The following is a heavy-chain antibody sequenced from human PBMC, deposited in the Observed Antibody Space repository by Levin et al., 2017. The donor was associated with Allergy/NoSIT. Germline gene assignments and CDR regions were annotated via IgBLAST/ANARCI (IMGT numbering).Heavy chain of an antibody. CDR2: ISGTSSAI. V-gene: IGHV3-11*03. Sequence: PGESLKISCAASGFTFRDYYMSWIRQAPGKGLELVSYISGTSSAIIYADSVKGRFTISRDNAQNSLYLPMNSLRAEDTAVYFCARRPLAAAAHDWGQGTLVTVSS. CDR3: ARRPLAAAAHD. J-gene: IGHJ4*02. D-gene: IGHD6-13*01. CDR1: GFTFRDYY.